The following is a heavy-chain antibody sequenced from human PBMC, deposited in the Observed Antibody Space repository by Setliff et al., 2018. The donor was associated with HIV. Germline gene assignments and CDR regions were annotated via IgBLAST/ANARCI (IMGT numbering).Heavy chain of an antibody. CDR3: ARGSCSSASCAIDC. CDR1: GITFGNAW. CDR2: ISIGSGGAI. D-gene: IGHD2-2*01. Sequence: GGSLRLSCAVSGITFGNAWMSWVRQAPGKGLEWVSSISIGSGGAIDYADSVKGRFTISRDNAKNSLFLQMNSLGVEDTALYSCARGSCSSASCAIDCWGQGTLVTVSS. J-gene: IGHJ4*02. V-gene: IGHV3-21*04.